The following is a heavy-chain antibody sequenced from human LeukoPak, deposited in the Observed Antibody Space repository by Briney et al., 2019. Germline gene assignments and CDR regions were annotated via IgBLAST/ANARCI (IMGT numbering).Heavy chain of an antibody. CDR1: GFTVSSNL. V-gene: IGHV3-53*05. Sequence: GGSLTLSCAASGFTVSSNLMTWVRQSPGRGLEWLSSSYSAGATYYADSVKGRFTISRDNSRNTLYLQMNSLRGEDTAMYHCAKDKSAITLAAINYWGQGTRVTVSS. J-gene: IGHJ4*02. CDR3: AKDKSAITLAAINY. CDR2: SYSAGAT. D-gene: IGHD6-19*01.